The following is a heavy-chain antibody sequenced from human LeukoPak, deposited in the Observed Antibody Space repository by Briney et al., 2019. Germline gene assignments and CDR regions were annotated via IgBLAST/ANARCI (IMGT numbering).Heavy chain of an antibody. V-gene: IGHV4-59*12. D-gene: IGHD1-26*01. J-gene: IGHJ4*02. Sequence: SETLSLTCTVSGGSISSYYWSWIRQPPGKGLEWIGYIYYSGSTNYNPSLKSRVTISVDTSKNQFSLKLSSVTAADTAVYYCARARYSGSYRYLDYWGQGTLVTVSS. CDR2: IYYSGST. CDR1: GGSISSYY. CDR3: ARARYSGSYRYLDY.